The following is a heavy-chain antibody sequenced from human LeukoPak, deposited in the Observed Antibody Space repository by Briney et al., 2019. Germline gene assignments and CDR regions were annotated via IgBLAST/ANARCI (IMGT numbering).Heavy chain of an antibody. CDR3: ARSLYSTGPTTD. J-gene: IGHJ4*02. CDR2: IYHSGST. Sequence: PSETLSLTCTVSGYSISSGYYWGWIRQPPGKGLEWIGSIYHSGSTYYNPSLKSRVTISVDTSKSQFSLRLNSVTAADTAVYYCARSLYSTGPTTDWGQGTLVTVSS. CDR1: GYSISSGYY. V-gene: IGHV4-38-2*02. D-gene: IGHD2-8*02.